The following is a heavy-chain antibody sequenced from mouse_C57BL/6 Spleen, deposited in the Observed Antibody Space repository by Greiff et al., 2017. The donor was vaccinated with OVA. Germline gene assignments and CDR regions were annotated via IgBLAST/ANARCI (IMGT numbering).Heavy chain of an antibody. CDR3: ATVVYCYFDV. D-gene: IGHD1-1*01. CDR1: GYTFTDYN. J-gene: IGHJ1*03. Sequence: EVQLQQSGPELVKPGASVKIPCKASGYTFTDYNMDWVKQSHGKSLEWIGDINPNNGGTIYNQKFKGKATLTVDKSSSTAYMELRSLTSEDTAVYYCATVVYCYFDVWGTGTTVTVSS. V-gene: IGHV1-18*01. CDR2: INPNNGGT.